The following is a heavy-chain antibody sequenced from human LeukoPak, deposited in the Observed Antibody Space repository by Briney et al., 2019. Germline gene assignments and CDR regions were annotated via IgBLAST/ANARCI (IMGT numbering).Heavy chain of an antibody. CDR2: IYYDGRT. Sequence: KASETLSLTCTVSGGSISSHYWNWIRQPPGKGLEWIGYIYYDGRTHYNPSLKSRVTMSVDTSKNQFSLKLSSVTAADTAVYYCAAVLRFLEWPTRGWFDPWGQGTLVTVSS. D-gene: IGHD3-3*01. J-gene: IGHJ5*02. CDR3: AAVLRFLEWPTRGWFDP. CDR1: GGSISSHY. V-gene: IGHV4-59*11.